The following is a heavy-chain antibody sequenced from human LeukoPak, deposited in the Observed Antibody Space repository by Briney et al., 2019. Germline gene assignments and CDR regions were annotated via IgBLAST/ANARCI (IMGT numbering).Heavy chain of an antibody. Sequence: ASVKVSCKVSGYTFTELSMHWVRQAPGKGLEWMGVFDPEDGETIYAQKFQGRVTMTEDTSTDTAYMELSSLRSEATAVYYCATSSLTEQTPTTSEYFQHWGQGTLVTVSS. CDR2: FDPEDGET. CDR3: ATSSLTEQTPTTSEYFQH. V-gene: IGHV1-24*01. J-gene: IGHJ1*01. D-gene: IGHD1-14*01. CDR1: GYTFTELS.